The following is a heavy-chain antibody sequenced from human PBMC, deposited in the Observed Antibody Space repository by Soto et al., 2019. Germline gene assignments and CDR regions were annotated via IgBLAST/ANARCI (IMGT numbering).Heavy chain of an antibody. CDR3: ARHPERIAEIGWFDP. J-gene: IGHJ5*02. CDR2: IQQDGSQK. D-gene: IGHD6-13*01. V-gene: IGHV3-7*02. Sequence: GGSLRLSCAASGFTFSSYWMSWVRQAPGKGLEWVANIQQDGSQKWYVDSVKGRFTISRDNAKNSLYLQMDSLRAEDTAVYYCARHPERIAEIGWFDPWGQGTLVTVSS. CDR1: GFTFSSYW.